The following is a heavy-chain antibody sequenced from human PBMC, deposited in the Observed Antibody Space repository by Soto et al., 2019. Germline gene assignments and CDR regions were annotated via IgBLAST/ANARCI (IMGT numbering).Heavy chain of an antibody. J-gene: IGHJ3*01. CDR2: IYNSGST. CDR1: GGSISSSNW. Sequence: QVQLQESGPGLLKPSGTLSLTCAVSGGSISSSNWWSWVRQSPGKGLEWIGEIYNSGSTIYNPSLKSRVIIAVDKAENQFFLNLSFVTAADTAVYYCARRFREATIGYYYAFDVWGQGTMVTVSS. V-gene: IGHV4-4*02. CDR3: ARRFREATIGYYYAFDV. D-gene: IGHD3-10*01.